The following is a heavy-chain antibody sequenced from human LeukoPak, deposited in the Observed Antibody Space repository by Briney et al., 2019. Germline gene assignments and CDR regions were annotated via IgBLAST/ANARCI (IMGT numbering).Heavy chain of an antibody. J-gene: IGHJ4*02. D-gene: IGHD2-2*01. CDR1: GFTFSYYW. Sequence: GGSLRLSCAASGFTFSYYWMSWVRQAPGKGLEWVADIREDGSENYYVDSLRGRFSISRDNAKNSLYLQMNSLRAEDTAVYYCARGSIYCSSTSCYEFDYWGQGILVTVSS. CDR3: ARGSIYCSSTSCYEFDY. CDR2: IREDGSEN. V-gene: IGHV3-7*01.